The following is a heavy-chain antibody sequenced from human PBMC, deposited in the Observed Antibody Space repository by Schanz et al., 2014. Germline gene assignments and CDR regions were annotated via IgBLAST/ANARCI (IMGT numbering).Heavy chain of an antibody. CDR2: MNPNSGNT. V-gene: IGHV1-18*01. CDR3: ARDQSPYPNAADVRYCAY. CDR1: GYNITSND. D-gene: IGHD3-10*02. J-gene: IGHJ4*02. Sequence: QVQLVQSGAEVKKPGASVKVSCKASGYNITSNDVTWVRQATGQGLEWMGWMNPNSGNTNYAQKLQGRVTMTAATATSTAYMDLRSLRSDDTAVYYCARDQSPYPNAADVRYCAYRGQGSLVSVSS.